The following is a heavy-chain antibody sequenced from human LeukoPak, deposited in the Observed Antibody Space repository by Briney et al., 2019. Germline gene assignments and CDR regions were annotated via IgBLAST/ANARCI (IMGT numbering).Heavy chain of an antibody. V-gene: IGHV1-69*05. CDR2: ITPIFGTA. J-gene: IGHJ4*02. CDR1: GGTFSSYA. Sequence: SVKVSCKASGGTFSSYAISLVRQAPGQGLEWMGRITPIFGTANYAQKFQGRVTITTDESTSTAYVELSSLRSEDTAVYYCARDLAYYDSSGPGYWGQGTLVTVSS. D-gene: IGHD3-22*01. CDR3: ARDLAYYDSSGPGY.